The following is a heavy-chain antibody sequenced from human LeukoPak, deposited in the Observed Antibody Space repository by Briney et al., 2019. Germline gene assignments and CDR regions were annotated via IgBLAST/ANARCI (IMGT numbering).Heavy chain of an antibody. J-gene: IGHJ3*02. CDR2: ISSSGSTI. CDR1: GFTFSDYY. Sequence: PGGSLRLSCAASGFTFSDYYMSWIRQAPGKGLEWVSYISSSGSTIYYADSVKGRFTISRDNAKNSLYLQMNSLRAEDTAVYYCARDDPLKPSDAFDIWGQGTMVTVSS. V-gene: IGHV3-11*01. CDR3: ARDDPLKPSDAFDI.